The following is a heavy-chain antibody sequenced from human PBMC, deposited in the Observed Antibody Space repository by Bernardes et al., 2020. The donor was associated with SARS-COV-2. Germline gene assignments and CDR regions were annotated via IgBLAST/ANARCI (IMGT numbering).Heavy chain of an antibody. J-gene: IGHJ4*02. CDR1: GYTFTGYY. CDR2: INPNTGVT. D-gene: IGHD6-19*01. CDR3: ARGKLVAGSPLFDH. Sequence: ASVKVSCKASGYTFTGYYMHWVRQVPGQGLEWMGWINPNTGVTKFAERFQGRVIMTRDASISTANMDLSGLTSDDTALYYCARGKLVAGSPLFDHWGQGTLVTVSS. V-gene: IGHV1-2*02.